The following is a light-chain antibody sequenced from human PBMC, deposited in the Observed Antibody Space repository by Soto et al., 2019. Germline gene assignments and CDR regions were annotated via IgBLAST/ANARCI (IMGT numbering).Light chain of an antibody. V-gene: IGKV3-15*01. J-gene: IGKJ1*01. Sequence: EIVMTQSPATLSVSPGERATLSCRASQSVSSNLAWYQQKPGQAPRLLMYGASTRATGIPARFSGSGSGTEFTLTMSSLQSEDFAVYYCQQYNSWPPWTFGQGTKVDIK. CDR2: GAS. CDR3: QQYNSWPPWT. CDR1: QSVSSN.